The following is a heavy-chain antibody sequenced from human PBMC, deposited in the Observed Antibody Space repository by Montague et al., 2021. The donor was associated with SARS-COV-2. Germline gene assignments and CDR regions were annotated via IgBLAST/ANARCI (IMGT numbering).Heavy chain of an antibody. J-gene: IGHJ5*02. CDR2: ISWNSGSI. CDR1: GFTFDDYA. Sequence: SLRLSCVASGFTFDDYAMHWVQQAPGKGLEWVSGISWNSGSIGYADSVKGRFTISRDNAKNSLYLQMNSLRAEDTALYYCAKDGSSSWYGWFDPWGQGTLVTVSS. V-gene: IGHV3-9*01. D-gene: IGHD6-13*01. CDR3: AKDGSSSWYGWFDP.